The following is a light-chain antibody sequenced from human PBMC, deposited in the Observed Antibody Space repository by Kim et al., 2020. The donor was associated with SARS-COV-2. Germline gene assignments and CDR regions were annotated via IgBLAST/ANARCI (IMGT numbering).Light chain of an antibody. CDR2: NAS. Sequence: LSPGERATLSCRASQSVSGSLGWYQQKPGQAPRLLIYNASNRATGIPARFSGSGSGTDFTLTISSLEPEDFAVYYCQHRKSWPLTFGGGTKVDIK. V-gene: IGKV3-11*01. J-gene: IGKJ4*01. CDR1: QSVSGS. CDR3: QHRKSWPLT.